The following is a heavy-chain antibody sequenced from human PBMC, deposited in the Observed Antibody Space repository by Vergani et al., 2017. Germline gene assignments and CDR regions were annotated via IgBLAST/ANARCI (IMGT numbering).Heavy chain of an antibody. D-gene: IGHD6-13*01. J-gene: IGHJ6*02. CDR2: INRKSGGT. CDR3: ARWYSSSWPPYYYYGMDV. V-gene: IGHV1-2*02. CDR1: GYTFTGYY. Sequence: QVQLVQSGAEVKKPGASVKVSCKAPGYTFTGYYMHWVRQAPGQGLEWMGWINRKSGGTNYAQKFQGRVTMTSDTSIRTAYMELSRLRSDDTAVYYRARWYSSSWPPYYYYGMDVWGQGTTVTVSS.